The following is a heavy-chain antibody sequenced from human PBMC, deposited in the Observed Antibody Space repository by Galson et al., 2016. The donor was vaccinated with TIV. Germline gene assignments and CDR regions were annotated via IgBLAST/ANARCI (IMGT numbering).Heavy chain of an antibody. J-gene: IGHJ6*02. V-gene: IGHV3-66*01. CDR3: ARNPDGFYSGDEWDYYYGMDV. CDR2: IYSDGST. D-gene: IGHD5-12*01. Sequence: SLRLSCAVSGFTVSNNYINWVRQAPGKGLEWVSVIYSDGSTYYADSVKGRFVISRDNSKNTLYLQMNSLRAEDTAVYYCARNPDGFYSGDEWDYYYGMDVWGQGTTVTVSS. CDR1: GFTVSNNY.